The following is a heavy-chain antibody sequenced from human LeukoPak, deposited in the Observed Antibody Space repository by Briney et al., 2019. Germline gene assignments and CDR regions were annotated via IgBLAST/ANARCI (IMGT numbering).Heavy chain of an antibody. CDR1: GFTFSSYW. CDR2: IKQDGSEK. V-gene: IGHV3-7*01. D-gene: IGHD4-11*01. Sequence: GGSLRLSCAASGFTFSSYWMSWVRQAPGKGLEWVANIKQDGSEKYYVDSVKGRFTISRDNAKNSLYLQMNSLRAEDTAVYYCAKSHLYSNYGNYYYGMDVWGQGTTVTVSS. CDR3: AKSHLYSNYGNYYYGMDV. J-gene: IGHJ6*02.